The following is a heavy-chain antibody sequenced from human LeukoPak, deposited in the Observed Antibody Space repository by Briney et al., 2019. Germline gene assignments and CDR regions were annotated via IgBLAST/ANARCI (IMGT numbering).Heavy chain of an antibody. V-gene: IGHV3-53*01. D-gene: IGHD2-15*01. J-gene: IGHJ5*02. CDR1: GFTVSSNY. CDR3: ARGIRGRSSGGSPNWFDP. CDR2: IYSGGST. Sequence: GGSLRLSCAASGFTVSSNYMSWVRQAPGKGLEWVSVIYSGGSTYYADSVKGRFTISRDNSKNTLYLQMNSLRAEDTAVYYCARGIRGRSSGGSPNWFDPWGQGTLVTVSS.